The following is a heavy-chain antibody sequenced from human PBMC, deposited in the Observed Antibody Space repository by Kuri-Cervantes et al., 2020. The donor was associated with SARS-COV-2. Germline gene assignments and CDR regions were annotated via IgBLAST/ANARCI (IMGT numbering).Heavy chain of an antibody. Sequence: ESLKISCAASGFTFSDYYMSWVRQAPGKGLEWIGYIYYSGSTNYNPSLKSRVTISVDTSKNQFSLKLSSVTAADTAVYYCARAGVGSVSFDPWGQGTLVTVSS. V-gene: IGHV4-59*01. CDR3: ARAGVGSVSFDP. J-gene: IGHJ5*02. CDR2: IYYSGST. D-gene: IGHD1-26*01. CDR1: GFTFSDYY.